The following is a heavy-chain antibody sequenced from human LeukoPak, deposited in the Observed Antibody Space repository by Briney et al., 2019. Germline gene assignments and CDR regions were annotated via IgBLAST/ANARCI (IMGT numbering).Heavy chain of an antibody. Sequence: ASVKVSCKAYGYTFTSYGISWVRQAPGQGLEWMGIINPSGGSTSYAQKFQGRVTMTRDTSTSTVYMELSSLRSEDTAVYYCGRVKNGYWGQGTLVTVSS. J-gene: IGHJ4*02. CDR1: GYTFTSYG. V-gene: IGHV1-46*03. CDR2: INPSGGST. CDR3: GRVKNGY. D-gene: IGHD2-8*01.